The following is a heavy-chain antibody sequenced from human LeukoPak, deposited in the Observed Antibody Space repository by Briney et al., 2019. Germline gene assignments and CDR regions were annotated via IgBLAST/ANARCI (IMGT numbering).Heavy chain of an antibody. D-gene: IGHD3-10*01. V-gene: IGHV3-53*01. Sequence: GGSLRLSCAASGFTFSSNYMSWVRQAPGKGLEWVSVIYSGGSTYYSDSVKGGCTISRDTAKTTLYLQMNSLRDEDTAVYYCASESGYHGSGFDPWGQGTLVTVSS. CDR1: GFTFSSNY. CDR3: ASESGYHGSGFDP. J-gene: IGHJ5*02. CDR2: IYSGGST.